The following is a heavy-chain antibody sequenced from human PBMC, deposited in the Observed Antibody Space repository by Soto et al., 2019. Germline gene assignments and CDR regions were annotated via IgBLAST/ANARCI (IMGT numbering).Heavy chain of an antibody. CDR1: GFTFDDYT. CDR2: ISWDGGST. CDR3: AKDIELLFLEWSYVMDV. Sequence: EVQLVESGGVVVQPGGSLRLSCAASGFTFDDYTMHWVRQAPGKGLEWVSLISWDGGSTYYADSVKGRFTISRDNSKNSQYLQMNSLRTEETALYYCAKDIELLFLEWSYVMDVWGQGTTVTVSS. D-gene: IGHD3-3*01. J-gene: IGHJ6*02. V-gene: IGHV3-43*01.